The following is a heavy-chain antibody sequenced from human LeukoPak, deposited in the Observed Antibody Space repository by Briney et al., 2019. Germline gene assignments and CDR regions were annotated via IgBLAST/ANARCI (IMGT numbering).Heavy chain of an antibody. CDR1: GGSFSGYY. V-gene: IGHV4-34*01. CDR2: INHSGST. Sequence: SETLSLTCAVDGGSFSGYYWSWIRQPPGEGLEWIGEINHSGSTNYNPSLKSRVTISVDTSKNQFSLKLSSVTAADTAVYYCARGKGYSSGWYFDYWGQGTLVTVSS. CDR3: ARGKGYSSGWYFDY. D-gene: IGHD6-19*01. J-gene: IGHJ4*02.